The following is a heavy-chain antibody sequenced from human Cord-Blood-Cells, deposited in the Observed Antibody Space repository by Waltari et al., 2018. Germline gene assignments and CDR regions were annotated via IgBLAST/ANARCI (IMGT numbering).Heavy chain of an antibody. Sequence: QVQLVQSGAEVKKPGSSVQVSCKASGGSFSSYAISWVRQAPGQGLEWLGGFIPIFGTANYAQKFQGRVTITADESTSTAYMELSSLRSEDTAVYYCASRLYDYSNYWGQGTLVTVSS. D-gene: IGHD4-4*01. CDR3: ASRLYDYSNY. CDR1: GGSFSSYA. V-gene: IGHV1-69*01. J-gene: IGHJ4*02. CDR2: FIPIFGTA.